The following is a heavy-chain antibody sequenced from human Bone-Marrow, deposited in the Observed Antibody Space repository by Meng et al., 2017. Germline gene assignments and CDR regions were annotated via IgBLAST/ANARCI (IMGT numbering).Heavy chain of an antibody. V-gene: IGHV2-5*02. CDR2: IYWDDDK. J-gene: IGHJ4*02. Sequence: SGPTLVKPTQTRTLTCTFSGFSPSTSGVAVGWIRQPPGKALEWLALIYWDDDKRYSPSLKSRLTITKDTSKNQVVLIMTNMDPVDTATYYCAHEGSTIEFDYWGQGTLVTVSS. CDR1: GFSPSTSGVA. CDR3: AHEGSTIEFDY. D-gene: IGHD5/OR15-5a*01.